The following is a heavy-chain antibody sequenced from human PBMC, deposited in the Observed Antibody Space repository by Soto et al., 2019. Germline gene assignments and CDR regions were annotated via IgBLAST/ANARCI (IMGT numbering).Heavy chain of an antibody. V-gene: IGHV3-7*01. CDR1: GFTFSSYW. J-gene: IGHJ4*02. D-gene: IGHD2-15*01. Sequence: EVQLVESGGGLVQPGGSLRLSCAASGFTFSSYWMSWVRQAPGKGLEWVANIKQDGSEKYYVDSVKGRFTISRDNAKNSLYLQMNSLRAEDTAVYYRARGRVVVVAATLFDYWGQGTLVTVSS. CDR3: ARGRVVVVAATLFDY. CDR2: IKQDGSEK.